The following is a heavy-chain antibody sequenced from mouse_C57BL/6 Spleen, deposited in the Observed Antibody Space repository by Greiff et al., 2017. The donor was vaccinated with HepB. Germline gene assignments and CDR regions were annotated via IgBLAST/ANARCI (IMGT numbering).Heavy chain of an antibody. CDR1: GYTFTDYY. D-gene: IGHD2-12*01. CDR2: IYPGSGNT. J-gene: IGHJ4*01. V-gene: IGHV1-76*01. Sequence: VQLQQSGAELVRPGASVKLSCKASGYTFTDYYINWVKQRPGQGLEWIARIYPGSGNTYYNEKFKGKATLTAEKSSSTAYMQLSSLTSEDSAVYFCARSGTYDDYAMDYWGQGTSVTVSS. CDR3: ARSGTYDDYAMDY.